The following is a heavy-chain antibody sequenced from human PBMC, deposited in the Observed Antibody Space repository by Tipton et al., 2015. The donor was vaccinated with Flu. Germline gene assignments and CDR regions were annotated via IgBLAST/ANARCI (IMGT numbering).Heavy chain of an antibody. V-gene: IGHV4-38-2*01. CDR2: VSRSGDT. CDR1: GDSISSDYY. Sequence: TLSLTCAVSGDSISSDYYWGWIRQFPGKGLEWIGTVSRSGDTNYNPSPRSRVTISIDRSKNQFPLKMKSVTAADMAVYYCARRDYSNYVSDPKSWFDPWGQGTLVAVSS. CDR3: ARRDYSNYVSDPKSWFDP. J-gene: IGHJ5*02. D-gene: IGHD4-11*01.